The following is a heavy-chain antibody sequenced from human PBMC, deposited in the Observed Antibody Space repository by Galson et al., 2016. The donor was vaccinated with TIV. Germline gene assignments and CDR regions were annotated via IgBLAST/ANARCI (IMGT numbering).Heavy chain of an antibody. CDR3: ARHFRYSDSSGYHYFDS. D-gene: IGHD3-22*01. CDR1: GYRFSSYW. J-gene: IGHJ4*02. Sequence: QSGAEVKKPGESLKIPCKGSGYRFSSYWIGWVRQRPGKGLEWLGIIFPDDSGTRYSPSLEGQVTFSADKSIRTAYLQWSSLKASDTAIYYCARHFRYSDSSGYHYFDSWGQGTMVTVSS. V-gene: IGHV5-51*01. CDR2: IFPDDSGT.